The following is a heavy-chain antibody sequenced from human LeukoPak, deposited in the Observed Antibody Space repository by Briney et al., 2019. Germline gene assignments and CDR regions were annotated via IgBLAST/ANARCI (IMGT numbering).Heavy chain of an antibody. D-gene: IGHD4-17*01. CDR2: ISGSGDSR. V-gene: IGHV3-23*01. Sequence: PGRSLRLSCTTSGFTFGDCAMSWFRQAPGKGLEWVSLISGSGDSRYYADSVKGRFTISRDNAKNTLWLQMNSLRAEDTAVYYCAKGVTTVRIYYHGMDVWGQGTTVTVSS. CDR1: GFTFGDCA. CDR3: AKGVTTVRIYYHGMDV. J-gene: IGHJ6*02.